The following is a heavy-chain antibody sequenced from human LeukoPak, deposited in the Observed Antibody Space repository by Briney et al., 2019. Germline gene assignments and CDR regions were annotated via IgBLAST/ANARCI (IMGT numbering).Heavy chain of an antibody. D-gene: IGHD5-24*01. CDR1: GFTFSSYG. V-gene: IGHV3-30*02. CDR3: AKDLQMATITPFDY. CDR2: IRYDGSNK. Sequence: PGGSLRLSCAASGFTFSSYGMDWVRQAPGKGLEWVAFIRYDGSNKYYADSVKGRFTISRDNSKNTLYLQMNSLRAEDTAVYYCAKDLQMATITPFDYWGQGTLVTVSS. J-gene: IGHJ4*02.